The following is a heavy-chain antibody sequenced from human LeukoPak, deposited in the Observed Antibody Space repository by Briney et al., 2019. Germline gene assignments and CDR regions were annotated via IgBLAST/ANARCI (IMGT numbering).Heavy chain of an antibody. CDR2: FYNSGSS. Sequence: KPSETLPLTCTVSGGSISDYYRGWIRQPPWKGLEWIGYFYNSGSSTYNPSLKSRVTISVDTSKEQFSLKVNSVTAADTAVYYCTRGAGWLIDYWGQGILVTVSS. J-gene: IGHJ4*02. V-gene: IGHV4-59*01. CDR1: GGSISDYY. CDR3: TRGAGWLIDY. D-gene: IGHD3-16*01.